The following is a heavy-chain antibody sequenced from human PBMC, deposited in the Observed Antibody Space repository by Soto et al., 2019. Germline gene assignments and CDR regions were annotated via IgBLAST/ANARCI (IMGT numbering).Heavy chain of an antibody. CDR3: AREGGESSDGLYYFDS. CDR1: GGSTSSDNY. Sequence: SETLSLTCTVSGGSTSSDNYWSWIRQPPGKGLEWIGHIYYSGNTDYNPSLKSRLAISIDTSKNQFSLKLSSVTAADTAVYFCAREGGESSDGLYYFDSWGQASLVTVSS. J-gene: IGHJ4*02. V-gene: IGHV4-30-4*01. CDR2: IYYSGNT. D-gene: IGHD3-16*01.